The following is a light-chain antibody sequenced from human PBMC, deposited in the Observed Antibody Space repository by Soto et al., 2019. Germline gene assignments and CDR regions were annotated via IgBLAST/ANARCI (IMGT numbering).Light chain of an antibody. V-gene: IGKV3-15*01. Sequence: ETVMTQSPATLSVSPGERATLFCRASQSVNSNLAWYQQKLGQAPRVLIFGASTRATGIPARFSGSGSGTEFSLTINSLQSEDFAVYYCQEYNTWPWTFGQGTKVEIK. J-gene: IGKJ1*01. CDR2: GAS. CDR3: QEYNTWPWT. CDR1: QSVNSN.